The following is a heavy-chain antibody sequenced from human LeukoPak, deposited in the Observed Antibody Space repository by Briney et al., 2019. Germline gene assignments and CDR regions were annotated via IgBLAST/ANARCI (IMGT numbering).Heavy chain of an antibody. Sequence: SETLSLTCTVSGYSINNNYYWDWIRQPPGKGLEFIASIHHSGTTYYNPALKSRVTISVDTSKNQFSLKVNSVTAADTAVYYCARRTSSGYYPYYFDYWGQGTLVTVSS. CDR3: ARRTSSGYYPYYFDY. CDR2: IHHSGTT. CDR1: GYSINNNYY. V-gene: IGHV4-38-2*02. D-gene: IGHD3-22*01. J-gene: IGHJ4*02.